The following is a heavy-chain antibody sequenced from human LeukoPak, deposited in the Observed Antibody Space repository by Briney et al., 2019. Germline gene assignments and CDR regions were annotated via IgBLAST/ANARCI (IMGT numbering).Heavy chain of an antibody. Sequence: PSETLSLTCTVSGGSISSSSYYWGWIRQPPGKGLEWIGSIYYSGSTYYNPSLKSRVTISVDTSKNQFSLKLISVTAADTAVYYCARGQADSSGYRFKYWGQGTLVTVSS. J-gene: IGHJ4*02. CDR2: IYYSGST. V-gene: IGHV4-39*07. CDR3: ARGQADSSGYRFKY. CDR1: GGSISSSSYY. D-gene: IGHD3-22*01.